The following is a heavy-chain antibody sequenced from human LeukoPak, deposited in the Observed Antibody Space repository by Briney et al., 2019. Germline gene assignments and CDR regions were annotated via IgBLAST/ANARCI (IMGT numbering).Heavy chain of an antibody. Sequence: GASLRLSCAASGFTFSSYAMSWVRQAPGKGLEWVSTISPSSSYIYYADSVKGRFTISRDNAKNSLYLQMNSLRPEDTAVYYCARDPVVPDDGYYFDYWGQGTLVTVSS. CDR2: ISPSSSYI. CDR1: GFTFSSYA. J-gene: IGHJ4*02. V-gene: IGHV3-21*01. D-gene: IGHD2-2*01. CDR3: ARDPVVPDDGYYFDY.